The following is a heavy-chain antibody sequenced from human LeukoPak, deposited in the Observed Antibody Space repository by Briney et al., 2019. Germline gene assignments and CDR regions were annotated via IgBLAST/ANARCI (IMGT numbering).Heavy chain of an antibody. CDR1: GFTFSKYG. D-gene: IGHD3-10*01. CDR2: ISYDGSNK. CDR3: AKRTYYYGSGTYANGMDV. J-gene: IGHJ6*02. Sequence: GGSLRLSCAASGFTFSKYGMQWVRQAPGKGLEWVAVISYDGSNKYYADSVKGRFTISRDNSKNTLYLQMNSLRAEDTAVYYCAKRTYYYGSGTYANGMDVWGQGTTVTVSS. V-gene: IGHV3-30*18.